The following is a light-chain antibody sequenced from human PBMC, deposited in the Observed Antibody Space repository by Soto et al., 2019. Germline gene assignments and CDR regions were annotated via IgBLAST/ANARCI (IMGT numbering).Light chain of an antibody. V-gene: IGKV1-39*01. Sequence: DIQMTQSPSSLSASVGDRVTITCRASQDISNHLDWYQQKPGKAPRRLIYAASILQGEVPSRFSGSGSGTDFTLTISSLQPEDFATYYCVQSFSSEFTFGPGTELEIK. CDR2: AAS. J-gene: IGKJ2*01. CDR3: VQSFSSEFT. CDR1: QDISNH.